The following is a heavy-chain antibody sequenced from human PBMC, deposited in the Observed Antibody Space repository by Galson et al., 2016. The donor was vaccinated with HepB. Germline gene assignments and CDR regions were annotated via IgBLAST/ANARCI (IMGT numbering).Heavy chain of an antibody. Sequence: PALVKPTQTLTLTCTFSGFSLSTSGVGVGWIRQPPGKALEWLALIYWDDDKRYSPSLKSRLAITKDTSKNQVVLTMTNMDPVDTATYYCAHNLWAEYSNDYWGQGILVTVSS. D-gene: IGHD4-11*01. V-gene: IGHV2-5*02. CDR2: IYWDDDK. CDR1: GFSLSTSGVG. J-gene: IGHJ4*02. CDR3: AHNLWAEYSNDY.